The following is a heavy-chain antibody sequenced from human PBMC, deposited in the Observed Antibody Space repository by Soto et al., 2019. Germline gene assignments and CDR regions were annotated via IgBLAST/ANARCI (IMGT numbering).Heavy chain of an antibody. V-gene: IGHV3-7*01. Sequence: GSLRLSCAASGFTFSSYWMSWVRQAPGKGLEWVANIKQDGSEKYYVDSVKGRFTISRDNAKNSLYLQMNSLRAEDTAVYYCARDEANDYYFYMDVWGKGTTVTVSS. CDR2: IKQDGSEK. CDR3: ARDEANDYYFYMDV. J-gene: IGHJ6*03. CDR1: GFTFSSYW.